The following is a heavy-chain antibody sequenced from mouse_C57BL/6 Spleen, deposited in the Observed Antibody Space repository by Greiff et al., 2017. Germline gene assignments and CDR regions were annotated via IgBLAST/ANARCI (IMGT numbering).Heavy chain of an antibody. CDR3: TKKDWDGNYFDY. V-gene: IGHV2-5*01. Sequence: VQLQQSGPGLVQPSQSLSITCTVSGFSFTSYGVHWVRQSPGKGLEWLGVIWRGGSTDYNAAFMSRLSIAKDNSKSQVFFKMNSLQADDTAIYCCTKKDWDGNYFDYWGQGTTLTVSS. CDR2: IWRGGST. D-gene: IGHD4-1*01. J-gene: IGHJ2*01. CDR1: GFSFTSYG.